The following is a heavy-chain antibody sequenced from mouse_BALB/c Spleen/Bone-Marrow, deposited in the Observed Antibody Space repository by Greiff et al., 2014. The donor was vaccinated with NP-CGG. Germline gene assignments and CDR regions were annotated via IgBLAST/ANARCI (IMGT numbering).Heavy chain of an antibody. CDR2: IWGDGST. D-gene: IGHD4-1*01. J-gene: IGHJ4*01. CDR3: ARELGHYAMDY. CDR1: GFSLTGYG. V-gene: IGHV2-6-7*01. Sequence: LQQSGPGLVAPSQSLSITCTVSGFSLTGYGVNWVRQPPGKGLEWLGMIWGDGSTDYNSALKSRLSISKDNSKSQVFLKMNSLQTDDTARYYCARELGHYAMDYWGQGTSVTVSS.